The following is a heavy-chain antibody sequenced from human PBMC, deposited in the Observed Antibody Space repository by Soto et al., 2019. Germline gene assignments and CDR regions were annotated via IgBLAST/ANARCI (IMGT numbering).Heavy chain of an antibody. J-gene: IGHJ6*02. D-gene: IGHD3-3*01. CDR2: IDPSDSYT. CDR3: ARLDYDFWSGQPRNYYSGMDV. CDR1: GYSFTSYW. Sequence: GESLKISCKGSGYSFTSYWISWVRQMPGKGLEWMGRIDPSDSYTNYSPSFQGHVTISADKSISTAYLQWSSLKASDTAMYYCARLDYDFWSGQPRNYYSGMDVWGQGTTVTVSS. V-gene: IGHV5-10-1*01.